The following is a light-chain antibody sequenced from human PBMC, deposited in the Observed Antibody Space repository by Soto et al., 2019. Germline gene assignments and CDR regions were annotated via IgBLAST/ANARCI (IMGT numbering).Light chain of an antibody. V-gene: IGKV1-5*01. CDR1: QSISSW. Sequence: DIQMTQSPSTLSASVGDRVTITCRASQSISSWLAWYQQKPGKAPKLLVYDASTLQSGVATRFSGSGSGTEFTLIISGLQPEDSATYYCQQYYSYPWTFGQGTKV. CDR3: QQYYSYPWT. J-gene: IGKJ1*01. CDR2: DAS.